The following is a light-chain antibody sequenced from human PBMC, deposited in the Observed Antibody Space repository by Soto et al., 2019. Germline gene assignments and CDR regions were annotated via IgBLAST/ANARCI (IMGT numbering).Light chain of an antibody. CDR2: KAS. Sequence: DIQMTQSPSTLSGSVGDRVTITCRASQTISSWLAWYQQKPGKAPKLLIYKASTLKSGVPSRFSGSGSGTEFTLTISSLQPEDFATYYCQQSYSSPITFGQGHDWRL. V-gene: IGKV1-5*03. J-gene: IGKJ5*01. CDR1: QTISSW. CDR3: QQSYSSPIT.